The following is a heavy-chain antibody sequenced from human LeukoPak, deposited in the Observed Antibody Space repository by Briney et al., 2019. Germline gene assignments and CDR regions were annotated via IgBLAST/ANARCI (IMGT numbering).Heavy chain of an antibody. CDR3: AKNLQVGATWIAAIYYYYGMDV. Sequence: QPGRSLRLSCAASGFTFSSYGMHWVRQAPGKGLEWVAVISYDGSNKYYADSVKGRFTISRDNSKNTLYLQMNSLRAEDTAVYYCAKNLQVGATWIAAIYYYYGMDVWGQGTTVTVSS. D-gene: IGHD1-26*01. CDR2: ISYDGSNK. CDR1: GFTFSSYG. V-gene: IGHV3-30*18. J-gene: IGHJ6*02.